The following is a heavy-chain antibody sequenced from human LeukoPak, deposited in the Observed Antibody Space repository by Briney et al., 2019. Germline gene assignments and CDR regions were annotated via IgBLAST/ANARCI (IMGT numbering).Heavy chain of an antibody. J-gene: IGHJ5*02. Sequence: SVKVSCKASGGTFTSYAISWVRQAPGQGLEWMGGIIPIFGTANYAQKFQGRVTITTDESTSTAYMELSSLRSEDTAVYYCARAGLEPTHNWFDPWGQGTLVTVSS. V-gene: IGHV1-69*05. CDR2: IIPIFGTA. CDR1: GGTFTSYA. CDR3: ARAGLEPTHNWFDP. D-gene: IGHD1-1*01.